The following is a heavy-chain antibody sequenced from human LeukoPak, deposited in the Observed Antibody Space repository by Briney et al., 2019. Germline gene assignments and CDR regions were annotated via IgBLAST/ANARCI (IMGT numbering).Heavy chain of an antibody. CDR1: GGSFSGYY. V-gene: IGHV4-34*01. Sequence: SETLSLTCAVYGGSFSGYYWSWIRHPPGKGLEWIGEINHSGSTNFHPSLKSRVTVSVDTSKNQFSLKLSSVTAADTAVYYCARGALYGSGSYYSKYFQHWGQGTLVTVSS. CDR3: ARGALYGSGSYYSKYFQH. D-gene: IGHD3-10*01. J-gene: IGHJ1*01. CDR2: INHSGST.